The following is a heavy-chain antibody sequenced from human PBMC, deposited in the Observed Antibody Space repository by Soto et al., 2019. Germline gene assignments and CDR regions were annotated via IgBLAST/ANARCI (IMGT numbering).Heavy chain of an antibody. CDR2: ISWNSGSI. CDR3: EKALGGGTLPLFNI. CDR1: GFTFDDYA. V-gene: IGHV3-9*01. J-gene: IGHJ3*02. D-gene: IGHD2-15*01. Sequence: GGSLRLSCAASGFTFDDYAMHWVRQAPGKGLEWVSGISWNSGSIGYADSVKGRFTISRDNAKNSLYLQMNSLRAEDTALYYCEKALGGGTLPLFNIWGQGTMVPVS.